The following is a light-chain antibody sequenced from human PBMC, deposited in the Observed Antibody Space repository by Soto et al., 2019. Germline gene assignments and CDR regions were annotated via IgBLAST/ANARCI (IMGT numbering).Light chain of an antibody. CDR2: GAS. CDR1: QSVTSN. J-gene: IGKJ1*01. Sequence: EIVMTQSPATLSVSAGERATLSCRASQSVTSNLAWYQQKPGLAPRLLIYGASTRATGIPARLSGSGSGTGFTPTISGLQSEDFAVYYGQQYNNWPPPTFGQGTKVEIK. CDR3: QQYNNWPPPT. V-gene: IGKV3-15*01.